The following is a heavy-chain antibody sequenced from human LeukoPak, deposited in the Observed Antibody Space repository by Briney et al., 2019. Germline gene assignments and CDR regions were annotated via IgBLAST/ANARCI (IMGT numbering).Heavy chain of an antibody. J-gene: IGHJ4*02. CDR2: IYGGGTT. V-gene: IGHV3-66*01. CDR1: GFTVSSHY. D-gene: IGHD1-26*01. Sequence: GGSLRLSCAASGFTVSSHYMSWVRQAPGKGLEWVSVIYGGGTTYYAESVKGRFTISRDNSKNTLYLQMNSLRAEDTAVYYCARGGQYSGGGYADYRGQGTLVTVSS. CDR3: ARGGQYSGGGYADY.